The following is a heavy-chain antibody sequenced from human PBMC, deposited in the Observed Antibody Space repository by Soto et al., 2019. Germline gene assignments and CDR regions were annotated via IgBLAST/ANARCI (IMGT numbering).Heavy chain of an antibody. J-gene: IGHJ5*02. D-gene: IGHD4-17*01. CDR1: GYTLNEVA. CDR2: FDPDEDET. Sequence: QVQLVQSGAEVKKPGASVKVACNVSGYTLNEVAMHWVRQAPGKGLEWLGGFDPDEDETIYAQHFQARVTMTEDTSTDTVYMELSSLRSEDTALYFCTTSHGDYNFDQWGQGTLVTVSS. CDR3: TTSHGDYNFDQ. V-gene: IGHV1-24*01.